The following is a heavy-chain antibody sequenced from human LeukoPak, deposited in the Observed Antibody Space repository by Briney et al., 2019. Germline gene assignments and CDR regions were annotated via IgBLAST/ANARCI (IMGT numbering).Heavy chain of an antibody. Sequence: SQTLSLTCAVSGGSFTTSLHCWSWIRQPAGKGLEWIVRHYPRGSTNYNPSLKSRVSLSIDMSKNHFSLVLASLTAAATAVYYCARADSYDNSPPLYWGPGILVTVSS. D-gene: IGHD3-22*01. CDR1: GGSFTTSLHC. J-gene: IGHJ4*01. CDR2: HYPRGST. CDR3: ARADSYDNSPPLY. V-gene: IGHV4-61*02.